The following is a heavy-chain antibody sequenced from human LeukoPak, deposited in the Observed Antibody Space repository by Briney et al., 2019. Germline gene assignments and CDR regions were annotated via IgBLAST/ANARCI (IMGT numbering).Heavy chain of an antibody. CDR3: ARASGYCYDWFDP. CDR2: IYSGGST. D-gene: IGHD3-22*01. V-gene: IGHV3-66*02. Sequence: GGSLRLSCAASGFTVSSNYMSRVRQAPGKGLEWVSVIYSGGSTYYADSVKGRFTISRDNSKNTLYLQMNSLRAEDTAVYYCARASGYCYDWFDPWGQGTLVTVSS. CDR1: GFTVSSNY. J-gene: IGHJ5*02.